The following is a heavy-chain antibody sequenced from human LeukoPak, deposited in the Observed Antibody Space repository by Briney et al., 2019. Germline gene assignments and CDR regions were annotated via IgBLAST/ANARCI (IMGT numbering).Heavy chain of an antibody. Sequence: SETLSPTCTVSGGSISSYYWSWIRQPAGTALEWIGRIYTSGTITYNPSLKSRVTMSVDTSKNQFSLKLSSVTAADTAVYYCARDSGTTGEVKFDPWGQGTLVTVSS. V-gene: IGHV4-4*07. CDR3: ARDSGTTGEVKFDP. CDR1: GGSISSYY. D-gene: IGHD3-10*01. CDR2: IYTSGTI. J-gene: IGHJ5*02.